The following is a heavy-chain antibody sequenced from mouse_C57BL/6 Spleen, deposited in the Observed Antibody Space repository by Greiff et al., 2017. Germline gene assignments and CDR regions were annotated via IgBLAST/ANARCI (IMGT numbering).Heavy chain of an antibody. V-gene: IGHV1-55*01. Sequence: VQLQQPGAELVKPGASVKMSCKASGYTFTSYWITWVKQRPGQGLEWIGDIYPGSGSTNYNEKFKSKATLTVDTSSSTAYMRLSSLTSEDSAVYYCARLMVPDYHWYFDVWGTGTTVTVSS. CDR3: ARLMVPDYHWYFDV. CDR2: IYPGSGST. CDR1: GYTFTSYW. D-gene: IGHD2-3*01. J-gene: IGHJ1*03.